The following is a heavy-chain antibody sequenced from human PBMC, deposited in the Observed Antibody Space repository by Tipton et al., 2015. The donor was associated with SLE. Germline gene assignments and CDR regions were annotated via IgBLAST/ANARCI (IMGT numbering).Heavy chain of an antibody. CDR3: ARDGGGASCSAAWYHFAY. V-gene: IGHV1-18*01. CDR1: AYTFTSYG. D-gene: IGHD2-2*01. Sequence: QVQLVQSGAEVKKPGASVKVSCKASAYTFTSYGISWVRQAPGQGLEWMGWISGYNGNTNYAQKLQGRVTMTTDTASSTAYMELRSLRSDDTAVYYCARDGGGASCSAAWYHFAYWGQGALVTVSS. J-gene: IGHJ4*02. CDR2: ISGYNGNT.